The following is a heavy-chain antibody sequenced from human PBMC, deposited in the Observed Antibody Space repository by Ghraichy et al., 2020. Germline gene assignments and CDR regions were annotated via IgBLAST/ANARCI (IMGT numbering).Heavy chain of an antibody. CDR1: GFSLSTSGVG. CDR3: AHTLRQDDSSGYYYPYYFDY. J-gene: IGHJ4*02. V-gene: IGHV2-5*02. D-gene: IGHD3-22*01. CDR2: IYWDDDK. Sequence: SGPTLVKPTQTLTLTCTFSGFSLSTSGVGVGWIRQPPGKALEWLALIYWDDDKRYSPSLKSRLTITKDTSKNHVVLTMTNMDPVDTATYYCAHTLRQDDSSGYYYPYYFDYWGQGTLVTVSS.